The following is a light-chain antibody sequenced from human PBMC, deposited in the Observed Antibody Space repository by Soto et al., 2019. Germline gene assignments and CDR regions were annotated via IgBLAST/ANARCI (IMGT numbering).Light chain of an antibody. CDR1: RSNIGAGFD. Sequence: QSVLTQPPSVSGAPGQRVTISCTGTRSNIGAGFDVHWYQQLPGTAPKLLIYDNNNRPSGVPDRFSGSKSGTSASLAITGLRADDEADYYCQSYDNNVSGWVFGGGTKLTVL. J-gene: IGLJ3*02. CDR3: QSYDNNVSGWV. V-gene: IGLV1-40*01. CDR2: DNN.